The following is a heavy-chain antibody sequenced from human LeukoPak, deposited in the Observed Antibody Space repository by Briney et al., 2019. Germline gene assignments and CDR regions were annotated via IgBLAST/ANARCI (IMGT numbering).Heavy chain of an antibody. Sequence: GGSLRLSCAASGFTFSGSAMHWVRQASGKGLEWFGRIRSKANSYATAYAASVKGRFTISRDDSKNTAYLQMNSLKTEDTAVYYCTRLGFRADSNYYDYWGQGTLVTVSS. CDR1: GFTFSGSA. CDR3: TRLGFRADSNYYDY. J-gene: IGHJ4*02. D-gene: IGHD4-11*01. CDR2: IRSKANSYAT. V-gene: IGHV3-73*01.